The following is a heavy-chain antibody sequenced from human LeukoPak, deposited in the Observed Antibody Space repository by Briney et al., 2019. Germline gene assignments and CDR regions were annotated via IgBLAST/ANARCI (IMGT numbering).Heavy chain of an antibody. CDR1: GFTFSSYW. V-gene: IGHV3-23*01. J-gene: IGHJ4*02. D-gene: IGHD3-22*01. Sequence: GGSLRLSCAASGFTFSSYWMHWVRQAPGKGLVWVSAISGSGGSTYYADSVKGRFTISRDNSKNTLYLQMNSLRAEDTAVYYCARGLGDRVYYFESSGYFQYWGQGTLVSVSS. CDR2: ISGSGGST. CDR3: ARGLGDRVYYFESSGYFQY.